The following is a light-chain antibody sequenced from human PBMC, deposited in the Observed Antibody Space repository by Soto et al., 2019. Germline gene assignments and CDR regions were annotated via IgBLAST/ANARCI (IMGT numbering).Light chain of an antibody. CDR3: QQFSSYPLT. J-gene: IGKJ4*01. CDR2: DAS. CDR1: QTVRNSY. Sequence: TQCPGTLSLSPGARATSSGWASQTVRNSYLAWYQQKPGQAPSLLIYDASSRATGIPDRFSGGGSGTDCTITTSRLETEDGAMYYCQQFSSYPLTFGGGTMV. V-gene: IGKV3-20*01.